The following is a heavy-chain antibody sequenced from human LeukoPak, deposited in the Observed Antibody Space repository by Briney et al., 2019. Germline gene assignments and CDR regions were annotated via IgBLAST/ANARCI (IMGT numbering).Heavy chain of an antibody. CDR2: IYHSGST. Sequence: SGTLSLTCAVSGGSNSSSNWWSWVRQPPGKGLEWIGEIYHSGSTNYNPSLKSRDTISVDKSKNQFSLKLSSVTAADTAVYYCARERAAAGTRLDYWGQGTLVTVSS. J-gene: IGHJ4*02. V-gene: IGHV4-4*02. CDR1: GGSNSSSNW. CDR3: ARERAAAGTRLDY. D-gene: IGHD6-13*01.